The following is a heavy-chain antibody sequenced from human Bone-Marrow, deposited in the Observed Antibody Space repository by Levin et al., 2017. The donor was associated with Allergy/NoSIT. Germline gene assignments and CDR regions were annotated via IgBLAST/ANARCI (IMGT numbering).Heavy chain of an antibody. CDR2: IYSGGST. D-gene: IGHD6-13*01. Sequence: ASVKVSCAASGFTVSSNYMSWVRQAPGKGLEWVSVIYSGGSTYYADSVKGRFTISRDNSKNTLYLQMNSLRAEDTAVYYCARGRYSSSWFNFDYWGQGTLVTVSS. CDR1: GFTVSSNY. CDR3: ARGRYSSSWFNFDY. J-gene: IGHJ4*02. V-gene: IGHV3-53*01.